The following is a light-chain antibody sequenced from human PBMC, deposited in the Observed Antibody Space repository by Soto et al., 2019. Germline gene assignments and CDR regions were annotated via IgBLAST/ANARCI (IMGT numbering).Light chain of an antibody. J-gene: IGLJ1*01. CDR3: SSYTSSSTRDV. Sequence: QSALTQPASVSGSPGQSITISCTGTSSDVGGYNYVSWYQQHPGKAPKLMIYEVNNRPSGVSNRFSGSKSGNTASLTISGLQAEDEADYYCSSYTSSSTRDVFGTGTKVTVL. CDR1: SSDVGGYNY. CDR2: EVN. V-gene: IGLV2-14*01.